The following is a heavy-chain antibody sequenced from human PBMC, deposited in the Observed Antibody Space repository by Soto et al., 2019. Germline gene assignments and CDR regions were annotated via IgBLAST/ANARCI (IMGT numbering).Heavy chain of an antibody. Sequence: GGSLRLSCAASGFTFSSYSMNWVRQAPGKGLEWVSYISSSSSTIYYADSVKGRFTISRDNAKNSLYLQMNSLRAEDTAVYYCARDGYGGPAAIQFYYYYMDVWGKGTTVTVSS. CDR2: ISSSSSTI. D-gene: IGHD2-2*01. V-gene: IGHV3-48*01. CDR1: GFTFSSYS. J-gene: IGHJ6*03. CDR3: ARDGYGGPAAIQFYYYYMDV.